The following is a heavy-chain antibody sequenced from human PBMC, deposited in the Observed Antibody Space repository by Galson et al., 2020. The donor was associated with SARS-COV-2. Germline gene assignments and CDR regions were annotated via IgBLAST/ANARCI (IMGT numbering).Heavy chain of an antibody. CDR3: ARAFYFASE. D-gene: IGHD3-3*02. CDR1: GYTFADFY. J-gene: IGHJ4*02. Sequence: ASVKVSCKASGYTFADFYIHWVRQAPGQGLEWMGWINPKSGDTNYAQKFQGRVAMTRDTSINTAYMELSSLRSDDMAMYYCARAFYFASEWGQGTLVSVSS. V-gene: IGHV1-2*02. CDR2: INPKSGDT.